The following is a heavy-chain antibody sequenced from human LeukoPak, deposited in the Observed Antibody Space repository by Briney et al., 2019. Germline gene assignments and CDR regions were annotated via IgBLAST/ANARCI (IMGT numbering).Heavy chain of an antibody. CDR2: INPNSGGT. V-gene: IGHV1-2*02. CDR1: GYTFTGYY. D-gene: IGHD6-19*01. CDR3: ARVTYSNGWYEY. Sequence: ASVKVSCKASGYTFTGYYMHWVRQAPGQGLEWMGWINPNSGGTNYAQKFQGRVTMTRDTSISTAYMELSRLRSDDTAVYYCARVTYSNGWYEYWGQGTLVTVSS. J-gene: IGHJ4*02.